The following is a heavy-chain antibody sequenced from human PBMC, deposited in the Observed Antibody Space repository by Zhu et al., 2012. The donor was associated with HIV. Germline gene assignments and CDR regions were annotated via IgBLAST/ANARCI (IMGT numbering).Heavy chain of an antibody. Sequence: QVQLQESGPGLVKPSGTLSLTCAVSGGSISSNWWSWVRQSPGKGLEWIGEVHHSGSTNSNPSLKNRVTISLDKSKSQFSLNLNSVTAEDTAVYYCARDGPGDDAFDVWGQGTSGHVSS. CDR2: VHHSGST. CDR3: ARDGPGDDAFDV. CDR1: GGSISSNW. V-gene: IGHV4-4*02. J-gene: IGHJ3*01.